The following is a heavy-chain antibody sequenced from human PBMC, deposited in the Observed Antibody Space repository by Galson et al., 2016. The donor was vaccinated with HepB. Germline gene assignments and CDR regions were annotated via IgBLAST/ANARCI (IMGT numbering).Heavy chain of an antibody. Sequence: SVKVSCKASGYTFVSYGINWVRQAPGQGLEWMGWINPHNGDTNSAQKFQGGVTLTRDTSISTAYMELSRLRSDDTAVYYCARGLRGHCNGGSCSFFFDYWGQGTLVTVSS. CDR2: INPHNGDT. CDR3: ARGLRGHCNGGSCSFFFDY. CDR1: GYTFVSYG. D-gene: IGHD2-15*01. V-gene: IGHV1-2*02. J-gene: IGHJ4*02.